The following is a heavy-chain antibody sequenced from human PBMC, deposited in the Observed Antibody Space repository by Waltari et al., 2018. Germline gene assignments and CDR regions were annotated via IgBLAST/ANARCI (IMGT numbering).Heavy chain of an antibody. CDR1: GGSFSGFY. J-gene: IGHJ4*02. V-gene: IGHV4-34*01. Sequence: QVQLRQWGAGLLRPSETLSLNCAVDGGSFSGFYWTWIRQSPGKGLEWVGEIDFTGYSKYNSALESRVTVSADMSKRQVSLNLTSVTAADTAVYYCAKSKSGYSNDHFDYWGQGTLVTVSS. D-gene: IGHD6-13*01. CDR3: AKSKSGYSNDHFDY. CDR2: IDFTGYS.